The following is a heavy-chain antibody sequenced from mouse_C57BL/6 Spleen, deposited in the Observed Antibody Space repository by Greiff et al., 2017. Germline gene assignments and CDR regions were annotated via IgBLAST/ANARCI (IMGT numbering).Heavy chain of an antibody. CDR1: GYAFTNYL. D-gene: IGHD1-1*01. V-gene: IGHV1-54*01. J-gene: IGHJ2*01. CDR3: ARGGTTVVDHFDY. Sequence: VQLQQSGAELVRPGTSVTVSCKASGYAFTNYLIEWVKQRPGQGLEWIGVINPGSGGTNYNEKFKGKATLTADKSSSTAYMQLSSLTSEDSAVYVCARGGTTVVDHFDYWGQGTTLTVSS. CDR2: INPGSGGT.